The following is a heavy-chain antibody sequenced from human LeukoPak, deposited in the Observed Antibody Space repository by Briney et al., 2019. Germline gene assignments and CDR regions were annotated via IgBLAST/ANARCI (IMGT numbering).Heavy chain of an antibody. V-gene: IGHV4-34*01. Sequence: SETLSLTCAVYGGSFSGYYWSWIRQPPGKGLEWIGEINHSGSTNYNPSLKSRVTISVDTSKNQFSLKLSSVTAADTAVYYCASLDDSSGYYLNWGQGTLVTVSS. CDR2: INHSGST. CDR1: GGSFSGYY. D-gene: IGHD3-22*01. CDR3: ASLDDSSGYYLN. J-gene: IGHJ4*02.